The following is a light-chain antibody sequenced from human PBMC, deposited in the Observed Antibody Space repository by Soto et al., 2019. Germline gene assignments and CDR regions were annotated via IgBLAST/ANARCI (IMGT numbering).Light chain of an antibody. Sequence: DIQMTQSPSSLSASVGDRFTITCRASQGIRNYLAWYQQKPGKVPKLLIYAASTLQSGFPSRFSGSRSGTDFTLTISSLQAEDVATYYCQKYNSAPLTFGGGTKVEIK. J-gene: IGKJ4*02. CDR2: AAS. CDR1: QGIRNY. V-gene: IGKV1-27*01. CDR3: QKYNSAPLT.